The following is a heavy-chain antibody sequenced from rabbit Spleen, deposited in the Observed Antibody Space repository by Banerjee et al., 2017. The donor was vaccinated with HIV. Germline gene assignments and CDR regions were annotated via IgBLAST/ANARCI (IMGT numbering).Heavy chain of an antibody. CDR2: IYTGSSGRT. Sequence: QSLEESGGDLVKPGASLTLTCTVSGFDLSRRSFMCWVRQAPGKGLEWIACIYTGSSGRTYYATWAKGRFTISKTSSTTVTLQMTSLTAADTATYFCARDPPSGYNVYYFNLWGPGTLVTVS. CDR1: GFDLSRRSF. V-gene: IGHV1S40*01. CDR3: ARDPPSGYNVYYFNL. D-gene: IGHD1-1*01. J-gene: IGHJ4*01.